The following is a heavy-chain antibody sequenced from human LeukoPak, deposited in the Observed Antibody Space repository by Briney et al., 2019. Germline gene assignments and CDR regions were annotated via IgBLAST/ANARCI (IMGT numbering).Heavy chain of an antibody. J-gene: IGHJ4*02. CDR2: IYYSGST. CDR1: GGSISSGGYY. D-gene: IGHD5-12*01. Sequence: SETLSLTCTVSGGSISSGGYYWSWIRQHPGKGLEWIEYIYYSGSTYYNPSLKSRVTISVDTSKDQFSLKLSSVTAADTAVYYCARSGYSGYDNTFDYWGQGTLVTVSS. CDR3: ARSGYSGYDNTFDY. V-gene: IGHV4-31*03.